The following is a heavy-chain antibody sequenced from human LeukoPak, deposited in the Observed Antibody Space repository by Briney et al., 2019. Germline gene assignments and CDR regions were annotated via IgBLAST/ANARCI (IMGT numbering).Heavy chain of an antibody. CDR1: GFTLSSHW. V-gene: IGHV3-74*01. CDR2: ISIDGSRT. D-gene: IGHD2-21*01. J-gene: IGHJ5*02. CDR3: AKDRMRVRNWFDP. Sequence: GGSLRLSCAASGFTLSSHWMHWVRQAPGKGLVWVSRISIDGSRTTYADSVKGRFTISRDNAKNMLYLQMNSLRAEDTAVYYCAKDRMRVRNWFDPWGQGTLVTVSS.